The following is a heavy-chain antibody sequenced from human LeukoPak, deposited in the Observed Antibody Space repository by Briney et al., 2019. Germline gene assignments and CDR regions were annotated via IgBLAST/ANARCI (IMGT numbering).Heavy chain of an antibody. J-gene: IGHJ4*02. D-gene: IGHD1-1*01. CDR1: GGSISNYY. V-gene: IGHV4-59*07. CDR3: ARLGLHWNDTPFDY. Sequence: SDTLSLTCTLSGGSISNYYGRWIRQPPGEGLEWIGYIYYSGSTKYSPSLQSRVTMSVDTSKNHFSLRLSSVTAADTAVYYCARLGLHWNDTPFDYWGQGTLVTVSS. CDR2: IYYSGST.